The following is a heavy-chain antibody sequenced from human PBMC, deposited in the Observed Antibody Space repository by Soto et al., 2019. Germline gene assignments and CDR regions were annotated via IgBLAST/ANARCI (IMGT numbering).Heavy chain of an antibody. CDR2: TYYRSKWYN. CDR1: GERIANNSAA. V-gene: IGHV6-1*01. CDR3: ARGRGCGTFDY. Sequence: SPTRSLTCATSGERIANNSAAWNWIRKSPSRGLEWLGRTYYRSKWYNDYSVSVKSRITIGLETCKNQMSLRLESVTPEDTAVYYCARGRGCGTFDYWRKGTLDTVFS. J-gene: IGHJ4*02. D-gene: IGHD2-15*01.